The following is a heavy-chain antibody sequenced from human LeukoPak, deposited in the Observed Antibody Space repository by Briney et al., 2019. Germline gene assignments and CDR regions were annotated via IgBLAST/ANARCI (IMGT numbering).Heavy chain of an antibody. CDR3: ARDLRRLTYFDF. CDR1: GFTFSDFY. J-gene: IGHJ4*02. D-gene: IGHD6-25*01. V-gene: IGHV3-11*01. Sequence: GGSLRLSCKASGFTFSDFYMSWIRQAPGKGLEWVSYISSSGNAIYSADSVKGRFTISRDNAKNSLYLQMNSLRAEDTAVYYCARDLRRLTYFDFWGQGTLVTVS. CDR2: ISSSGNAI.